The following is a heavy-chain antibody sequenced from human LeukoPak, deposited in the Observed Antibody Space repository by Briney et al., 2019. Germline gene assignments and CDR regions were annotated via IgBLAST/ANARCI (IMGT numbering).Heavy chain of an antibody. Sequence: SETLSLTCTVSGGSISSYYWSWIRQPPGKGLGWIGYIYYSGSTNYNPSLKSRVTISVDTSKNQFSLKLSSVTAADTAVYYCARHRTAMVRDAFDYWGQGTLVTVSS. CDR2: IYYSGST. CDR1: GGSISSYY. V-gene: IGHV4-59*08. J-gene: IGHJ4*02. D-gene: IGHD5-18*01. CDR3: ARHRTAMVRDAFDY.